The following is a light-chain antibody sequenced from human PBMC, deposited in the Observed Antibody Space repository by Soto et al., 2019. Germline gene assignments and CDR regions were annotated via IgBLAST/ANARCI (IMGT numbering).Light chain of an antibody. Sequence: DIVMTQSPDSLAVSLGERATINGKSRQSVLYSSNNKNYLAWYQQRPGQPPKLLIYCASTREAGVPDRFSGSGSGSDFKLTITSLQAEDVAVYYCQQYESTPPPIGQGTKLYI. V-gene: IGKV4-1*01. CDR2: CAS. CDR3: QQYESTPPP. J-gene: IGKJ2*01. CDR1: QSVLYSSNNKNY.